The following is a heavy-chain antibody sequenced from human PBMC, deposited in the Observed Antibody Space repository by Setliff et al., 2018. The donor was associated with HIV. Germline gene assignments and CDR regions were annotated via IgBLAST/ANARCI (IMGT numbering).Heavy chain of an antibody. Sequence: ASVKVSCKTFGYTFISYGITWVRQAPGQGLEWMAWINVYSGDTNFAQKFQGRVTMTIDTSTRTAYLEVSSLRSDDTAVYYCATDRTQTGINMVRGRIVDPARYPLDYWGQGTLVTVSS. CDR1: GYTFISYG. J-gene: IGHJ4*02. V-gene: IGHV1-18*01. D-gene: IGHD3-10*01. CDR2: INVYSGDT. CDR3: ATDRTQTGINMVRGRIVDPARYPLDY.